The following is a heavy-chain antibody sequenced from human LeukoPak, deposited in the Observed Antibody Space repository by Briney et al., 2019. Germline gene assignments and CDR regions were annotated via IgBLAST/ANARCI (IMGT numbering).Heavy chain of an antibody. J-gene: IGHJ6*04. CDR3: AREGGVAAAGNYYYGMDV. V-gene: IGHV3-30*04. CDR1: GFTFSSYA. CDR2: ISYEGSNK. Sequence: GGSLRLSCAASGFTFSSYAMHWVRQAQGKGLEGVAVISYEGSNKYYADSVRGRFTISRDNSKNTLYLQMNSLRAEDTAVYYCAREGGVAAAGNYYYGMDVWGKGTTVTVSS. D-gene: IGHD6-13*01.